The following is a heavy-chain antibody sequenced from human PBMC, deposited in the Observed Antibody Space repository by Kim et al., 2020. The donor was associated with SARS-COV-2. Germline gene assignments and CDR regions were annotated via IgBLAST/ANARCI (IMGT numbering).Heavy chain of an antibody. CDR2: IYYSGST. CDR3: ARRDRYNYGYWYFDL. Sequence: SETLSLTCTVSGGSISSYYWSWIRQPPGKGLEWIGYIYYSGSTNYNPSLKSRVTISVDTSKNQFSLKLSSVTAADTAVYYCARRDRYNYGYWYFDLWGRGTLVTVSS. V-gene: IGHV4-59*08. CDR1: GGSISSYY. D-gene: IGHD5-12*01. J-gene: IGHJ2*01.